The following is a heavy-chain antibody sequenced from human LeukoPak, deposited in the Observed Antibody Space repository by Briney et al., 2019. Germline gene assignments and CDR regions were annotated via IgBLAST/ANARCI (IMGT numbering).Heavy chain of an antibody. D-gene: IGHD3-22*01. Sequence: GGSLRLSCAASGFTFSNYWMYWVSQTPGKGLVWVSHIGGDGGTIRYADSVKGRFTISRDNSKSTLYLQVNSLRADDTAVYYCARGRVDSSGYDYALATWGQGTMVTVSS. J-gene: IGHJ3*02. V-gene: IGHV3-74*01. CDR3: ARGRVDSSGYDYALAT. CDR2: IGGDGGTI. CDR1: GFTFSNYW.